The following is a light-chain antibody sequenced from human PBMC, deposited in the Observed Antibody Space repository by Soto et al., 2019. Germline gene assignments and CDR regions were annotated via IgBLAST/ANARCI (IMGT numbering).Light chain of an antibody. CDR1: KLGNKY. V-gene: IGLV3-1*01. CDR3: QAWDSSTVV. J-gene: IGLJ2*01. CDR2: QDI. Sequence: SYELTQPPSVSVSPGQTASITCSGHKLGNKYACWYQQKPGQSPVLVIYQDIKRPSGIPERFSGSNSGNTATLTLSGTQAMDEADYYCQAWDSSTVVFGGGTKLTVL.